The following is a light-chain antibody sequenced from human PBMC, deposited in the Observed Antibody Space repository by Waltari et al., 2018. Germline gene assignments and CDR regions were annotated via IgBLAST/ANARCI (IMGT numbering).Light chain of an antibody. CDR3: XSYTRSSSLXX. Sequence: QSALTQPXSVSGSPXQSITLSCAGTRSDIGAYNYVSWYQLHPGKAPKLILYGVTNRPSGVSTRXSXSKSGNTAXLTISGLXADDEAXXYCXSYTRSSSLXXFGGGTXVTV. CDR2: GVT. CDR1: RSDIGAYNY. J-gene: IGLJ1*01. V-gene: IGLV2-14*01.